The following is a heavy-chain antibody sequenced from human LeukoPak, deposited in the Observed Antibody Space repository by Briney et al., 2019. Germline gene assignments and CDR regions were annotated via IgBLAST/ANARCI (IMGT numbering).Heavy chain of an antibody. V-gene: IGHV3-7*01. CDR2: MKQDGSEI. CDR3: ARAEYYYGSGSLKYYYYGMDV. Sequence: GGSLRLSCAASGFTFSSYWMSWVRQAPGKGLEWVANMKQDGSEISYVDSVKGRFTISRDNAKSSLFLQMNSLRAEDTAVYYCARAEYYYGSGSLKYYYYGMDVWGQGTTVTVSS. J-gene: IGHJ6*02. D-gene: IGHD3-10*01. CDR1: GFTFSSYW.